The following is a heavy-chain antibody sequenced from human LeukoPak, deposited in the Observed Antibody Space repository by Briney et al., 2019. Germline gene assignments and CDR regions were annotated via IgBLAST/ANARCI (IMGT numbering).Heavy chain of an antibody. Sequence: SETLSLTCAVYGGSFSGYYWSWIRQPPGKGLEWIGEINHSGSTNYNPSLKSRVTISVDTSKNQFSLKLSSATAADTAVYYCAREAVSYYYGSGSLYYFDYWGQGTLVTVSS. CDR3: AREAVSYYYGSGSLYYFDY. V-gene: IGHV4-34*01. CDR1: GGSFSGYY. D-gene: IGHD3-10*01. CDR2: INHSGST. J-gene: IGHJ4*02.